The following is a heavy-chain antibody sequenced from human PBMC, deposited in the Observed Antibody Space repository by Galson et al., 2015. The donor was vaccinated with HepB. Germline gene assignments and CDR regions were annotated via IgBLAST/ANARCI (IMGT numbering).Heavy chain of an antibody. J-gene: IGHJ4*02. CDR1: GGSISSYY. Sequence: ETLSLTCTVSGGSISSYYWNWIRQPPGKGLEWIAYIYYSGSTNYNPSLKSRVTISLDTSKNHFSLKLDSVTAADTAVYYCARKKASGWSFDYWGQGTLVTVSS. CDR2: IYYSGST. D-gene: IGHD6-19*01. CDR3: ARKKASGWSFDY. V-gene: IGHV4-59*08.